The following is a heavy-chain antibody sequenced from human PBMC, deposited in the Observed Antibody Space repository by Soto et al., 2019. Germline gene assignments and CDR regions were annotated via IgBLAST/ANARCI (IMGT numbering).Heavy chain of an antibody. CDR3: AKLDRLPETFFVGAFDM. D-gene: IGHD6-25*01. V-gene: IGHV3-23*01. CDR1: GFSFSIYA. J-gene: IGHJ3*02. Sequence: EMQLLESGGGLVQPGGSLRLSCAASGFSFSIYAMSWVRQAPGKGPEWVSTISGSGGTTYYADSVKGRFTISRDNSKNTLYLHMNSLSVEDTAVYACAKLDRLPETFFVGAFDMWGQGTRVTVSS. CDR2: ISGSGGTT.